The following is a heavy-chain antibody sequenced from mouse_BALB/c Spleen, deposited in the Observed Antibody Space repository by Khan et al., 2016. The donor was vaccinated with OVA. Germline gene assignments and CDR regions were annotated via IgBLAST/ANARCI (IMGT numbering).Heavy chain of an antibody. CDR3: SRSVTITTVVATDFDY. Sequence: EVQLQESGPGLVKPSQSLSLTCTVTGYSITSDYAWNWIRQFPGNKLEWMGYISYSGRTSYNPSLKSRISITRAPYKNQFFLQLNSVTTEDTATYYCSRSVTITTVVATDFDYWGQGTTLTVSS. CDR2: ISYSGRT. D-gene: IGHD1-1*01. J-gene: IGHJ2*01. V-gene: IGHV3-2*02. CDR1: GYSITSDYA.